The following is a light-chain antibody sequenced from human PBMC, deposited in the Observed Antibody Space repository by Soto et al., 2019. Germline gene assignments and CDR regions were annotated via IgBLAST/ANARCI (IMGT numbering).Light chain of an antibody. CDR1: QSIRSW. J-gene: IGKJ1*01. CDR3: QQYKSYWP. V-gene: IGKV1-5*03. Sequence: DIQMTQSPSTLSASIGDRVTITCRASQSIRSWLAWYQQQPGKAPKLLIYKATRLESGVSSRVSGSASGTELSLTISSLQPEDSATYYSQQYKSYWPFGQGTKVEIK. CDR2: KAT.